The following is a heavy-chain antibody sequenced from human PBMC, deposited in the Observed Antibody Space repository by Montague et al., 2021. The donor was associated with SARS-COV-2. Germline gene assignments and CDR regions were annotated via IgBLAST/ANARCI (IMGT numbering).Heavy chain of an antibody. V-gene: IGHV4-39*01. CDR3: ASPTYYYDSSGSDAFDI. J-gene: IGHJ3*02. Sequence: SETLSLTCTVSGGSISSSNYYWGWSRQPPGKGLEWIGSIYYSGSTYYNPSHNSRVTISVDTSKNQFSLKLSSVTAADTAVYYCASPTYYYDSSGSDAFDIWGQGTMVTVSS. D-gene: IGHD3-22*01. CDR1: GGSISSSNYY. CDR2: IYYSGST.